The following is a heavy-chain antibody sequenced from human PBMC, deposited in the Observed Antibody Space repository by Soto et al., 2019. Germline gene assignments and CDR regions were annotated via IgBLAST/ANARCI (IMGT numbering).Heavy chain of an antibody. D-gene: IGHD6-25*01. V-gene: IGHV3-48*03. CDR1: GFTFSSYE. CDR3: GRGSGPRGRPY. J-gene: IGHJ4*02. Sequence: PGGSMRLSCAASGFTFSSYEMNWVRQAPGKGLEWVSYISSSGSTLYYADSVKGRFTISRDIAKNTVYLQMNSLRAEDTAVYYCGRGSGPRGRPYWGQGILVTVSS. CDR2: ISSSGSTL.